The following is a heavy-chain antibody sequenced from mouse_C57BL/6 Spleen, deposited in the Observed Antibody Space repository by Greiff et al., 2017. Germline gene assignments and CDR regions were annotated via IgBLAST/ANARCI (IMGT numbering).Heavy chain of an antibody. CDR1: GYPFPDYN. J-gene: IGHJ1*03. Sequence: EVQLQQSGPELVKPGASVKIPCKASGYPFPDYNLAWVKQSPGTSLAWIRDINPNNGGTIYNQKFNGKATLTVDKSSSTAYMERRSLTSEDTAVYYCARISTTWYFDVWGTGTTGTVGS. CDR3: ARISTTWYFDV. CDR2: INPNNGGT. V-gene: IGHV1-18*01. D-gene: IGHD5-1*01.